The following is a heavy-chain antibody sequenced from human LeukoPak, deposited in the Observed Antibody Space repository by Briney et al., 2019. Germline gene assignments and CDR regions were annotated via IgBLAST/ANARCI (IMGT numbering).Heavy chain of an antibody. D-gene: IGHD4-11*01. CDR2: LYSGGST. V-gene: IGHV3-66*01. CDR1: GFSVSSNY. J-gene: IGHJ3*02. CDR3: ARDAERIRTTDGFDI. Sequence: GGSLRLSCAASGFSVSSNYMSWVRQAPGKGLEWVSILYSGGSTYSADSVKGRFTISRDSSKNTVYLQMNSLRAEDTAIYYCARDAERIRTTDGFDIWGQGTMVTVSS.